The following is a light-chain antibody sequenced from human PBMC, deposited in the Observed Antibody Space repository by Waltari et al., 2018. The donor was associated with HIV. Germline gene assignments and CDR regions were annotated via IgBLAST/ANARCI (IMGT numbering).Light chain of an antibody. CDR1: SSDVASFNY. J-gene: IGLJ1*01. CDR2: AVS. Sequence: QSALTQPASASGSPGQSITISCTGTSSDVASFNYVPWYQQHPGKAPKLMIYAVSNRPSGVSNRYSGSKSGNTASLTISGLQAEDEADYYCSSYTSSTTLLVFGTGTKVTVL. CDR3: SSYTSSTTLLV. V-gene: IGLV2-14*01.